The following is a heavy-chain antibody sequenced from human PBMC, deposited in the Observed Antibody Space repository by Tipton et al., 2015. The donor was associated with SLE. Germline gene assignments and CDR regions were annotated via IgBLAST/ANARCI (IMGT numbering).Heavy chain of an antibody. CDR1: GGSISGYY. D-gene: IGHD5-24*01. Sequence: TLSFTCSVSGGSISGYYWNWIRQPPGKGLEWIGYIYYSGRTEYNPSLKSRVTISADTSKNQFSLKLSSVTTADTAVYYCARGIDGTVAEQWGQGTLVTVSS. J-gene: IGHJ1*01. V-gene: IGHV4-59*01. CDR2: IYYSGRT. CDR3: ARGIDGTVAEQ.